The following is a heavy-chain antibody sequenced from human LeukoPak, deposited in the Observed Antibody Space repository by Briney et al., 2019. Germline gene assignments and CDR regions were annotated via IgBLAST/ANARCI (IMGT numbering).Heavy chain of an antibody. V-gene: IGHV3-23*01. CDR1: GFTFSTYV. CDR2: ISASGSGT. J-gene: IGHJ6*03. Sequence: QPGGSLRLSCAASGFTFSTYVMAWVRQAPGKGLEWVSGISASGSGTYYADSVKGRFTISRDNSKNTLYLQMNSLRAEDTAVYYCARAYYYHYYMDVWGKGTMVTVSS. CDR3: ARAYYYHYYMDV.